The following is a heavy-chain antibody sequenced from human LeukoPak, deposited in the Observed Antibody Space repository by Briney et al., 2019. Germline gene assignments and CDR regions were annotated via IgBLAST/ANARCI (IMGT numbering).Heavy chain of an antibody. J-gene: IGHJ4*02. D-gene: IGHD4-17*01. CDR2: ISYDGSNK. V-gene: IGHV3-30*18. Sequence: GGSLRLSCAASGFTFSSYGMHWVRQAPGKGLEWVAVISYDGSNKYYADSVKGRFTISRDNSKNTLYLQMNSLRAEDTAVYYCAKAVGGDYVSPPFDYWGQGTLVTASS. CDR1: GFTFSSYG. CDR3: AKAVGGDYVSPPFDY.